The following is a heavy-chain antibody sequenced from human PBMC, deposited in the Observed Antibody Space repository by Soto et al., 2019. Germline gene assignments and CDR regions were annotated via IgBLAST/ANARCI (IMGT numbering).Heavy chain of an antibody. CDR2: VNEYGTDS. J-gene: IGHJ4*02. D-gene: IGHD6-19*01. CDR1: GFTFSDSW. CDR3: ARVAVVTRGIDY. Sequence: GSLRLSCVASGFTFSDSWMHWVRQAPGKGLVWVSRVNEYGTDSNYADSVKGRFTISRDNAENTVYLQMNGLRAEDTAVYYCARVAVVTRGIDYWGPGTLVTVSS. V-gene: IGHV3-74*01.